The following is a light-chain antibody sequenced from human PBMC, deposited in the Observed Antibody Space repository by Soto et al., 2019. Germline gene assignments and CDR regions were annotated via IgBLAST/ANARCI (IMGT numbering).Light chain of an antibody. Sequence: QCVLTQPASVSGSPGQSSTISCTGTSSDVGGYNYVSWYQQHPGKAPKLMIYDVSNRPSGVSNRFSGSKSGNTASLTISGLQAEDEADYYCSSYTSSSTLNWVFGGGTKLTVL. V-gene: IGLV2-14*01. J-gene: IGLJ3*02. CDR3: SSYTSSSTLNWV. CDR1: SSDVGGYNY. CDR2: DVS.